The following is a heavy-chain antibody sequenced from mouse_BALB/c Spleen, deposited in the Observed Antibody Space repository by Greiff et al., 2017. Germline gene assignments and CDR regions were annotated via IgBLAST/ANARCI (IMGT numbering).Heavy chain of an antibody. Sequence: EVMLVESGGGLVKPGGSLKLSCAASGFTFSSYAMSWVRQTPEKRLEWVATISSGGSYTYYPDSVKGRFTISRDNAKNTLYLQMSSLRSEDTAMYYCARRDDYEAWFAYWGQGTLVTVSA. V-gene: IGHV5-9-1*01. J-gene: IGHJ3*01. D-gene: IGHD2-4*01. CDR3: ARRDDYEAWFAY. CDR2: ISSGGSYT. CDR1: GFTFSSYA.